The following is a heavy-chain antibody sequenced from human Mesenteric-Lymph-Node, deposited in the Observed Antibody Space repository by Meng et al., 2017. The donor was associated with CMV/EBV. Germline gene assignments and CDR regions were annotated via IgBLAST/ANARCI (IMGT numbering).Heavy chain of an antibody. Sequence: FSFSDYGMHWVRQAPGKGLEWVSFIRYSGSNKYYADSVKGRFTISRDDSKNTLYVQMNSLKTEDTALYYCTTDLGYYYGSGSYRGYWGQGTVVTVSS. CDR3: TTDLGYYYGSGSYRGY. V-gene: IGHV3-30*02. CDR2: IRYSGSNK. CDR1: FSFSDYG. J-gene: IGHJ4*02. D-gene: IGHD3-10*01.